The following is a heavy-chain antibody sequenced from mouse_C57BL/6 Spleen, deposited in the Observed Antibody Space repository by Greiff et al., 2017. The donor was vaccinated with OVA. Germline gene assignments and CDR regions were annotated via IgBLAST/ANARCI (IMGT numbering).Heavy chain of an antibody. D-gene: IGHD1-1*01. CDR3: ARSRDYYGSSYGFAY. CDR2: IDPSDSET. CDR1: GYTFTSYW. V-gene: IGHV1-52*01. J-gene: IGHJ3*01. Sequence: QVQLQQPGAELVRPGSSVKLSCKASGYTFTSYWMHWVKQRPIQGLEWIGNIDPSDSETHYNQKFKDKATLTVDKSSSTAYMQLSSLTSEDSAVYYCARSRDYYGSSYGFAYWGQGTLVTVSA.